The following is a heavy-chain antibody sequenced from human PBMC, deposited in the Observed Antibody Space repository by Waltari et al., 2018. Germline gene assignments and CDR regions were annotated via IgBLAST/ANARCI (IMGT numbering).Heavy chain of an antibody. V-gene: IGHV3-74*03. CDR1: GLTFSSYW. J-gene: IGHJ4*02. D-gene: IGHD7-27*01. Sequence: EVQMVESGGGLVQPGGSLRLSCAASGLTFSSYWMHWVRHIPGKGLMCVSHVNSDGTSSTYAESAKGRFTISRDNAKSTLYLQMNSLRVEDTAVYYCARDTPGDGIDYWGQGTLVTVSS. CDR3: ARDTPGDGIDY. CDR2: VNSDGTSS.